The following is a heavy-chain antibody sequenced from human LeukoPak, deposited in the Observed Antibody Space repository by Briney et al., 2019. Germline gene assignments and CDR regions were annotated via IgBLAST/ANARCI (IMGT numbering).Heavy chain of an antibody. V-gene: IGHV4-4*02. D-gene: IGHD3-10*01. Sequence: KASETLSLTCAVSGGSISSSNWWSWVRQPPGKGLEWIGEIYHSGSTNYNPSLKSRVTMSVDKSKNQFSLNLTSVTAADTAVYYCAVLGESLDYWGQGTLVTASS. CDR2: IYHSGST. CDR3: AVLGESLDY. CDR1: GGSISSSNW. J-gene: IGHJ4*02.